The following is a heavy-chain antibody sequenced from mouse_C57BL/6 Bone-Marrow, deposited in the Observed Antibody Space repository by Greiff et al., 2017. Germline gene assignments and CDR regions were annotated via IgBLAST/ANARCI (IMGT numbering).Heavy chain of an antibody. Sequence: QVQLKQSGAELARPGASVKMSCKASGYTFTSYTMHWVKQRPGQGLEWIGYINPSSGYTKYNQKFKDKATLTADKSSSTAYMQLISLTSEDSAVYYCARNCGSSYYFDYWGQGTTLTVSS. D-gene: IGHD1-1*01. CDR3: ARNCGSSYYFDY. V-gene: IGHV1-4*01. CDR1: GYTFTSYT. J-gene: IGHJ2*01. CDR2: INPSSGYT.